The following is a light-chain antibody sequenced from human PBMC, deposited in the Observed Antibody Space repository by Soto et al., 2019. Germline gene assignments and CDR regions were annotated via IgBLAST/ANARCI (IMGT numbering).Light chain of an antibody. CDR2: DVS. CDR1: SSDVGGYHY. Sequence: QSVLTQPACVSLSPGHSITISCTGTSSDVGGYHYVSWYQHHPGKAPKLMIYDVSNRPSGVSNRFSGSKSGNTASLTISGLQAEDEADYYCTSYTITSTYVFGTGTKV. V-gene: IGLV2-14*03. J-gene: IGLJ1*01. CDR3: TSYTITSTYV.